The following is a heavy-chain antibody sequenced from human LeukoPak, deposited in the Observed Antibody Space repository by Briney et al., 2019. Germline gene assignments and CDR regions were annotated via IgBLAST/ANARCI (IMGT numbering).Heavy chain of an antibody. CDR3: TRVGTFDY. J-gene: IGHJ4*02. Sequence: GGSLRLSCTASGFTFGDYAMSWVRQAPGKGLEWVGFIRSKAYGGTTEYAASVKGRLTISRDDSKSIAYLQMNSLKTEDTAVYYCTRVGTFDYWGQGTLVTVSS. V-gene: IGHV3-49*04. CDR2: IRSKAYGGTT. CDR1: GFTFGDYA.